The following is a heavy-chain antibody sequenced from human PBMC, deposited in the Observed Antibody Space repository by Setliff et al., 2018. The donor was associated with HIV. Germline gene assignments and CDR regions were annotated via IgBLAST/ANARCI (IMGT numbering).Heavy chain of an antibody. Sequence: SETLSLTCTVSGDTDFYWNWIRQPPGKGLEWIGYIHASGKTNSNPSLKSRVTISLDTSKMQFSLHLTSVTAADTAVYYCATLDPSGGNFLAYWGQGTLVTVSS. CDR3: ATLDPSGGNFLAY. CDR2: IHASGKT. CDR1: GDTDFY. V-gene: IGHV4-4*09. J-gene: IGHJ4*02. D-gene: IGHD2-21*02.